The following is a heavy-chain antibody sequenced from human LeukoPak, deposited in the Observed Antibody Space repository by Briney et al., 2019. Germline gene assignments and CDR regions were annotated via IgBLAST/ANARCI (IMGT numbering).Heavy chain of an antibody. V-gene: IGHV3-9*01. D-gene: IGHD6-13*01. J-gene: IGHJ5*02. CDR1: GFTFDDYA. CDR2: ISWNSGSI. CDR3: AKELYSSSWYTWFDP. Sequence: PGGSLRLSCAASGFTFDDYAMHWVRQAPGKGLEWVSGISWNSGSIGYADSVKGRFTISRDNAKNSLYLQMNSLRAEDTALYYCAKELYSSSWYTWFDPWGQGTLVTVSS.